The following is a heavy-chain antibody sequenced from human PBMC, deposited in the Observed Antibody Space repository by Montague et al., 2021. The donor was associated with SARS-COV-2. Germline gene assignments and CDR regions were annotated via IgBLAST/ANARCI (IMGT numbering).Heavy chain of an antibody. J-gene: IGHJ5*02. CDR2: IYYRGST. D-gene: IGHD2-15*01. Sequence: SETLSLTCTVSGVSINSSYWSWIRQPPGKGLEWIGYIYYRGSTNYNPSLKTRVTISVDTSKNQFSLKLNSMTAADTAVYYCARDDRWNWFDPWGQGTLVIVSS. CDR1: GVSINSSY. V-gene: IGHV4-59*01. CDR3: ARDDRWNWFDP.